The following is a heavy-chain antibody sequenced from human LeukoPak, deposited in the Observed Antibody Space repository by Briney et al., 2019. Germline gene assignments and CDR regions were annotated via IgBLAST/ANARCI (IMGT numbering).Heavy chain of an antibody. CDR2: INHSGST. J-gene: IGHJ4*02. Sequence: PSETLSLTCAVYGGSFSGYYWSWIRQPPGKGLEWIGEINHSGSTNYNPSLKSRVTISVDTSKNQFSLKLSSVTAADTAVYYCTRGYSVAGTWGLDYWGQGTLVTVSS. V-gene: IGHV4-34*01. CDR3: TRGYSVAGTWGLDY. CDR1: GGSFSGYY. D-gene: IGHD6-19*01.